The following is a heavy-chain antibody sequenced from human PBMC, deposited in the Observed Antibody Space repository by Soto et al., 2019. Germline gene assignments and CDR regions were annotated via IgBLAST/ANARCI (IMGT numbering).Heavy chain of an antibody. CDR1: GFTFSSYG. Sequence: VQLLESGGGLVQPGGSLRLSCAASGFTFSSYGMHWVRQAPGKGLEWVAIISYDGSNKYYADSVKGRFTISRDNSKNTLYLQMNSLRAEDTAVYYCAKDRRDSSGSGFDYWGQGTLVTVSS. CDR3: AKDRRDSSGSGFDY. V-gene: IGHV3-30*18. D-gene: IGHD6-19*01. CDR2: ISYDGSNK. J-gene: IGHJ4*02.